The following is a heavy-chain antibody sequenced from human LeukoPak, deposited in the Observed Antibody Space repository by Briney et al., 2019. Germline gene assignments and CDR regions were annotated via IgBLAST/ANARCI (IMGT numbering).Heavy chain of an antibody. V-gene: IGHV7-4-1*02. Sequence: ASVKVSCTASGYTFTGYYMHWVRQAPGQGLEWMGWINTNTGNPTYAQGFTGRFVFSLDTSVSTAYLQISSLKAEDTAVYYCARTDEVVSEAFDIWGQGTMVTVSS. J-gene: IGHJ3*02. D-gene: IGHD3-22*01. CDR3: ARTDEVVSEAFDI. CDR2: INTNTGNP. CDR1: GYTFTGYY.